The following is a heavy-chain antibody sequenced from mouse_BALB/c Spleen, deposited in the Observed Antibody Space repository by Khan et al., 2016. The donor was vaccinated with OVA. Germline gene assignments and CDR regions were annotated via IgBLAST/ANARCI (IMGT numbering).Heavy chain of an antibody. CDR1: GYSITSEYA. CDR2: INYSGNT. Sequence: EVQLQESGPGLVKPSQSLSLTCTVTGYSITSEYAWNWIRQFPGNKLEWMGYINYSGNTRYNPSLKGRISLTRATSKNQSFLQLNSGTTEDTAAYYCARKDYYDYDPFPYWGQGTLVTVSA. V-gene: IGHV3-2*02. J-gene: IGHJ3*01. D-gene: IGHD2-4*01. CDR3: ARKDYYDYDPFPY.